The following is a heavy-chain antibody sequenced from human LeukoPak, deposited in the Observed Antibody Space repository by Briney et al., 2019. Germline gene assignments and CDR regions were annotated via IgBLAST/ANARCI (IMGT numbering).Heavy chain of an antibody. D-gene: IGHD6-13*01. CDR3: ARDEGHSTNWGLFDF. V-gene: IGHV3-30-3*01. CDR1: GFRFSDYA. Sequence: GGSLRLSCAASGFRFSDYAVHWLRQAPGKGLEWVAIISHNGGVTDHTDSVKGRFSVSRDNSDYFLYLQMDNLRLDDTAVYYCARDEGHSTNWGLFDFWGQGSLVTVS. J-gene: IGHJ4*02. CDR2: ISHNGGVT.